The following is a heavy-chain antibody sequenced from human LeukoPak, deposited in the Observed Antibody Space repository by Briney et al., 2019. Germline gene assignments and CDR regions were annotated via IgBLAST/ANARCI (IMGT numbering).Heavy chain of an antibody. CDR3: AKDLLFVVYAIPQGVVDY. J-gene: IGHJ4*02. CDR1: GFTFSSYG. Sequence: GRSLRLSCAASGFTFSSYGMHWVRQAPGKGLEWVAVISYDGSNKYYADSVKGRFTISRDNSKNTLYLQMNSLRAEDTAVYYCAKDLLFVVYAIPQGVVDYWGQGTLVTVSS. CDR2: ISYDGSNK. V-gene: IGHV3-30*18. D-gene: IGHD2-8*01.